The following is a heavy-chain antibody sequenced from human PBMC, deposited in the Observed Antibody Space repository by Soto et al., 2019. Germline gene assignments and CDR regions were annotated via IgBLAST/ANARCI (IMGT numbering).Heavy chain of an antibody. V-gene: IGHV3-30*18. CDR1: GFTFSSYG. D-gene: IGHD3-3*01. Sequence: QVQLVESGGGVVQPGRSLRLSCAASGFTFSSYGMHWVRQAPGKGLEWVAVISYDGSNKYYADSVKGRFTISRDNSKNTLYLQMNSLRAEDTAVYYCAKDSNDFWSGALGMDVWGQGTTVTVSS. CDR2: ISYDGSNK. CDR3: AKDSNDFWSGALGMDV. J-gene: IGHJ6*02.